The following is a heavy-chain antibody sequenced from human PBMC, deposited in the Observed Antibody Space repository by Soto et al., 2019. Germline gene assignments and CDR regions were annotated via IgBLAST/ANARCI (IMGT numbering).Heavy chain of an antibody. V-gene: IGHV6-1*01. Sequence: SQTLSLTCAISGDSVSGNSVTWNWIRQSPSRGLEWLGRTYYRSTWYHDYAVSVKSRIIINPDTSKNQFSLQLNSVTPEDTAVYYCARGAAGTWFDFWGLGILVTVSS. J-gene: IGHJ5*01. D-gene: IGHD6-13*01. CDR3: ARGAAGTWFDF. CDR2: TYYRSTWYH. CDR1: GDSVSGNSVT.